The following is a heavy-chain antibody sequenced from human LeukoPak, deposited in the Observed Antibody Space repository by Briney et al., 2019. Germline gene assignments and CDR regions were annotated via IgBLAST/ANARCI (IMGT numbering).Heavy chain of an antibody. J-gene: IGHJ6*03. Sequence: PSETLSLTCAVYGGSFSGYYWSWIRQPPGKGLEWIGEINHSGSTNYNPSLKSRVTISVDTSKNQFSLKLSSVTAADTAVYYCARRGIQLWFNYYYYYMDVWGKGTTVTVSS. D-gene: IGHD5-18*01. CDR2: INHSGST. V-gene: IGHV4-34*01. CDR1: GGSFSGYY. CDR3: ARRGIQLWFNYYYYYMDV.